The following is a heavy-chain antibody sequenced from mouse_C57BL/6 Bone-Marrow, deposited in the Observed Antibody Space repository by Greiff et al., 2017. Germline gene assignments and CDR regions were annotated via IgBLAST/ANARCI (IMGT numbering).Heavy chain of an antibody. J-gene: IGHJ1*03. Sequence: VPLVESGAELAKPGASVKLSCKASGYTFTSYWMHWVKQRPGQGLEWIGSINPSSGSTKYNQKFKDKATLTADKSSSTAYMQLSSRTYEDSAVYYCASPDYYGSSYWYFDVWGTGTTVTVSS. CDR3: ASPDYYGSSYWYFDV. CDR1: GYTFTSYW. V-gene: IGHV1-7*01. D-gene: IGHD1-1*01. CDR2: INPSSGST.